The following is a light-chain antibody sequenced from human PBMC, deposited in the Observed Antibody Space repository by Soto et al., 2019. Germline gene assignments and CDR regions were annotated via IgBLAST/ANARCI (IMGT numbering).Light chain of an antibody. V-gene: IGLV2-11*01. J-gene: IGLJ2*01. Sequence: QSALTQPRSVSGSPGQSVTISCTGTSSDVGAYNYVSWYQHHPGRAPKLMIYDVSKRPSGVPDRFSGSKSGNTASLTISGLQAEDEADYYCCSFAGTSTGIFGGGTQLTVL. CDR3: CSFAGTSTGI. CDR1: SSDVGAYNY. CDR2: DVS.